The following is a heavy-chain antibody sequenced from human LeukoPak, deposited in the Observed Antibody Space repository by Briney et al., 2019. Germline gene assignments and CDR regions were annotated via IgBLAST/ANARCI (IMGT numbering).Heavy chain of an antibody. J-gene: IGHJ5*02. V-gene: IGHV1-2*02. Sequence: GASVKVSCKASGYTFTGYYMHWVRQAPGQGLEWMGWINPNSGGTNYAQKFQGRVTMTGDTSISTAYMELSRLRSDDTAVYYCARERRLARNWFDPWGQGTLVTVSS. CDR1: GYTFTGYY. CDR3: ARERRLARNWFDP. D-gene: IGHD6-19*01. CDR2: INPNSGGT.